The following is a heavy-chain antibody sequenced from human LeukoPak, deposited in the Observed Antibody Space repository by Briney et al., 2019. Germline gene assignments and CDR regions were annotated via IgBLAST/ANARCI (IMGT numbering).Heavy chain of an antibody. CDR1: GFIFSSYG. Sequence: GGSLRLSCAASGFIFSSYGMHWVRQAPGKGLEWVAVISYDGSNKYYADSVKGRFTISRDNSKNTLYLQMNSLRAEDTAVYYCASNLAAAGRDYYYGMDVWGQGTTVTVSS. V-gene: IGHV3-30*03. CDR3: ASNLAAAGRDYYYGMDV. J-gene: IGHJ6*02. D-gene: IGHD6-13*01. CDR2: ISYDGSNK.